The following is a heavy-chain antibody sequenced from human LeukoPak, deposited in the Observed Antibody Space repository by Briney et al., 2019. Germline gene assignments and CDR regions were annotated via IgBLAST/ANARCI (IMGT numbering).Heavy chain of an antibody. Sequence: ASVRVSCAVSGYTLTELSMHWVRQAPGKGLEWVGVFSPEDGETIYAQKFQGRVTITEDTSTDTAYMELSSLRSEDTAVYYCATQYSSGWYGHFDYWGQGTLVTVSS. D-gene: IGHD6-19*01. V-gene: IGHV1-24*01. J-gene: IGHJ4*02. CDR1: GYTLTELS. CDR3: ATQYSSGWYGHFDY. CDR2: FSPEDGET.